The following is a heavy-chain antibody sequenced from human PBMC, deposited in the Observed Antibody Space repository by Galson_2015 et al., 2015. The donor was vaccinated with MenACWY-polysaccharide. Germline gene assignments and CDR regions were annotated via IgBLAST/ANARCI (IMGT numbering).Heavy chain of an antibody. Sequence: TLSLTCTVSGGSISSGSYYWSWIRQPAGKGLEWIGRIYTSGSTNYNPSLKSRVTISVDTSKNQFSLKLSSVTAADTAVYYCARAYCSTASCSLYNWFDPWGQGTLVTVSS. J-gene: IGHJ5*02. CDR1: GGSISSGSYY. V-gene: IGHV4-61*02. CDR3: ARAYCSTASCSLYNWFDP. CDR2: IYTSGST. D-gene: IGHD2-2*01.